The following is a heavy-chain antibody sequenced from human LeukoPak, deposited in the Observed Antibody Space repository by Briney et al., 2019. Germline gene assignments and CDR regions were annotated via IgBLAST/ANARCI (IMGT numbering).Heavy chain of an antibody. V-gene: IGHV3-11*01. CDR3: PRDRVGAPIQL. CDR2: ISSSGSTI. D-gene: IGHD5-18*01. CDR1: GFTFSDYY. Sequence: GGSLRLSCAASGFTFSDYYMSWIRQAPGKGLEWVSYISSSGSTIYYADSVKGRFTISRDNAKNSLYLQMNGLRAEDTAVYYCPRDRVGAPIQLWGQGTLVTVSS. J-gene: IGHJ4*02.